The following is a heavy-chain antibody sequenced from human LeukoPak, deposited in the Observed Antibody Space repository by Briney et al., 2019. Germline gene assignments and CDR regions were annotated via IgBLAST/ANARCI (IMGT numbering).Heavy chain of an antibody. V-gene: IGHV1-2*02. CDR1: GYTFTDHY. CDR3: ARGVAGTPLTDY. J-gene: IGHJ4*02. Sequence: ASVKVSCKALGYTFTDHYFHWLRQAPGQGLEWMGWIHPGRGDTNYAQKFQGRVTMTRDTSISIAYMELSRLRSDDTAVYYCARGVAGTPLTDYWGQGTLVTVSS. CDR2: IHPGRGDT. D-gene: IGHD6-19*01.